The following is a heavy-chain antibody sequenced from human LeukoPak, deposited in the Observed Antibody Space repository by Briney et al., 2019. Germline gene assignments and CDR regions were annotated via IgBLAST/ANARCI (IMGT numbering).Heavy chain of an antibody. Sequence: GGSLRLSCAASGFTFSIYWMTWVRQAPGKGLEWVAKIKHDGSEEYYVDSVKGRFTISRDNAKNSLYMQMNSLRAEDTAVYYCARDSRDYWGQGTLVTVSS. CDR3: ARDSRDY. V-gene: IGHV3-7*01. CDR1: GFTFSIYW. J-gene: IGHJ4*02. CDR2: IKHDGSEE.